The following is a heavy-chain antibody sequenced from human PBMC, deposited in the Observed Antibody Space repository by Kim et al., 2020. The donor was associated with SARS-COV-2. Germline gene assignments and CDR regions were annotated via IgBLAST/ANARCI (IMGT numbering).Heavy chain of an antibody. V-gene: IGHV3-7*03. J-gene: IGHJ4*02. Sequence: GGSLRLSCASSGFTLSNYWMICVRQDPGSGREWLSTMKKDGSNKYYVDSVEGRCTISRDNAKNALYLQMNSLRAEDTAVYYCARDDGARTVDYWGQGTLVNVSS. CDR2: MKKDGSNK. CDR3: ARDDGARTVDY. CDR1: GFTLSNYW. D-gene: IGHD3-16*01.